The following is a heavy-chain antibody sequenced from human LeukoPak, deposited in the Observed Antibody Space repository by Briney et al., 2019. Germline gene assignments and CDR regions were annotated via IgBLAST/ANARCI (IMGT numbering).Heavy chain of an antibody. CDR1: GFTFSDYY. V-gene: IGHV3-11*04. CDR3: ARVSAGYDFWSGYPKAPYFDY. Sequence: GGSLRLSCAASGFTFSDYYMSWIRQAPGKGLEWVSYISSSGSTIYYADSVKGRFTISRDNAKNSLYLQMNSLRAEDTAVYYCARVSAGYDFWSGYPKAPYFDYWGQGTLVTVSS. J-gene: IGHJ4*02. CDR2: ISSSGSTI. D-gene: IGHD3-3*01.